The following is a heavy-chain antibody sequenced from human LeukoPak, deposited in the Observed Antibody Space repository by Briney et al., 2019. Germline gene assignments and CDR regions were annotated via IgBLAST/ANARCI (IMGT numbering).Heavy chain of an antibody. CDR3: ARDIVVVVAAENWFDP. V-gene: IGHV1-2*02. CDR2: INPNSGGT. D-gene: IGHD2-15*01. J-gene: IGHJ5*02. Sequence: ASAKVSCKASGYTFTGYYMHWVRQAPGQGLEWMGWINPNSGGTNYAQKFQGRVTMTRDTSISTAYMELSRLRSDDTAVYYCARDIVVVVAAENWFDPWGQGTLVTVSS. CDR1: GYTFTGYY.